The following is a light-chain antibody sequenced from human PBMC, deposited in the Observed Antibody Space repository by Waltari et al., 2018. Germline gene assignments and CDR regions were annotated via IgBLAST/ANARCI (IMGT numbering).Light chain of an antibody. CDR2: WAS. J-gene: IGKJ4*01. V-gene: IGKV4-1*01. Sequence: MEVIQSPDSVAVSLGYRVTLRCRTSQTVLYSSNNKNYLSWYQQKPRQHPTLLFSWASTRQPGVPDRFSASGSGMDFALTISSLQAEDVAVYYCQQSFTSRSLTFGGGTRV. CDR1: QTVLYSSNNKNY. CDR3: QQSFTSRSLT.